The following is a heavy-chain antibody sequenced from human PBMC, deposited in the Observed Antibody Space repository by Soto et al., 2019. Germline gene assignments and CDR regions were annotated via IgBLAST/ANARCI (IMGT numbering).Heavy chain of an antibody. J-gene: IGHJ3*02. V-gene: IGHV3-53*01. CDR3: ARVGYAVTTGGAFDI. Sequence: EVQLVESGGGLIQPGGSLRLSCAASGFTVSSNYMSWVRQAPGKGLEWVSVIYSDGSTFYADSVKGRFTISIDNSKHTLYIQMNSLRAEDTAVYYCARVGYAVTTGGAFDIWGQGTMVTVSS. D-gene: IGHD4-17*01. CDR1: GFTVSSNY. CDR2: IYSDGST.